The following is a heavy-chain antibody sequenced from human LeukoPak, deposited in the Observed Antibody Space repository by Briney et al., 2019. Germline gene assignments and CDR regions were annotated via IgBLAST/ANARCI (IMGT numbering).Heavy chain of an antibody. CDR1: GFTFDDYA. V-gene: IGHV3-9*01. J-gene: IGHJ4*02. CDR3: AKDIFQVKTSYYFDY. CDR2: ISWNSGSI. Sequence: PGRSLGLSCAASGFTFDDYAMHWVRQAPGKGLEWVSGISWNSGSIGYADSVKGRFTISRDDAKNSLYLQMNSLRAEDTALYYCAKDIFQVKTSYYFDYWGQGTLVTVSS.